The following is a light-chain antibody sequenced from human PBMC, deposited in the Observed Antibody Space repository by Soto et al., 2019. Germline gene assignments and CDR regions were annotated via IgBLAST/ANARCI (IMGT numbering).Light chain of an antibody. CDR1: QSVGTK. J-gene: IGKJ4*01. CDR3: QQYNDRHTLT. Sequence: ETLMTQYPATLSVSPGEGATLSCRASQSVGTKLAWYQQKPGQAPRLLIYGASTRATGIPARFSGSGSGTEFTLTISSLKSEDFAVYYCQQYNDRHTLTFGGGTKVDIK. V-gene: IGKV3-15*01. CDR2: GAS.